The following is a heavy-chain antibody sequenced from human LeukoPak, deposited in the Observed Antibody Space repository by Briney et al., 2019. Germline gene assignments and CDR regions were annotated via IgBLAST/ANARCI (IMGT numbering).Heavy chain of an antibody. CDR1: GYTFTSYD. CDR2: MNPNSGNT. Sequence: ASVKVSCKASGYTFTSYDINWVRQATGQGLEWMGWMNPNSGNTGYAQKFQGRVTMTRNTSISTAYMELSSLRSEDTAVYYCARVGAYYYDSSGYYMDYWGQGTLVTVSS. V-gene: IGHV1-8*01. CDR3: ARVGAYYYDSSGYYMDY. J-gene: IGHJ4*02. D-gene: IGHD3-22*01.